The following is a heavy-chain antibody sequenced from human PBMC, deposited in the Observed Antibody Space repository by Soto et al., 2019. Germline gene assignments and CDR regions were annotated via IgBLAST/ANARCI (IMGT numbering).Heavy chain of an antibody. CDR2: IYPGDSDA. CDR1: GYSFTSYW. CDR3: ARHRSGYDPRPSDDENWFDP. J-gene: IGHJ5*02. Sequence: GESLKISCKGSGYSFTSYWIGWVRQMPGKGLEWMGIIYPGDSDARYSPSFQGQVTISADKSISTAYLQWSSLKASDTAMYYCARHRSGYDPRPSDDENWFDPWGQGTLVTVSS. V-gene: IGHV5-51*01. D-gene: IGHD5-12*01.